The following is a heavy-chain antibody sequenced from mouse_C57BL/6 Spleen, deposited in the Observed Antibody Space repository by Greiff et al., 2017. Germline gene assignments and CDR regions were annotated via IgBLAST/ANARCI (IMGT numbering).Heavy chain of an antibody. CDR1: GYTFTSYW. V-gene: IGHV1-59*01. J-gene: IGHJ2*01. CDR3: ARGSLLLDY. D-gene: IGHD1-2*01. Sequence: VQLKQPGAELVRPGTSVKLSCKASGYTFTSYWMHWVKQRPGQGLEWIGVIDPSDSYTNYNQKFKGKATLTVDTSSSTAYMQLSSLTSEDSAVYYCARGSLLLDYWGQGTTRTVSS. CDR2: IDPSDSYT.